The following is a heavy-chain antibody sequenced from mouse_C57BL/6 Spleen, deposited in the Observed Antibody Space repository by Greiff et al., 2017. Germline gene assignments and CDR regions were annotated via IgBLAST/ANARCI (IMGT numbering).Heavy chain of an antibody. CDR3: ARGGYYGGYAMDY. CDR1: GFTFSDYY. J-gene: IGHJ4*01. D-gene: IGHD1-1*01. CDR2: ISNGGGST. Sequence: EVKLVESGGGLVQPGGSLKLSCAASGFTFSDYYMYWVRQTPEKRLEWVAYISNGGGSTYYPDTVKGRFTISRDNAKNTLYLQMSRRKAEDTAMYYCARGGYYGGYAMDYWGQGTSVTVSS. V-gene: IGHV5-12*01.